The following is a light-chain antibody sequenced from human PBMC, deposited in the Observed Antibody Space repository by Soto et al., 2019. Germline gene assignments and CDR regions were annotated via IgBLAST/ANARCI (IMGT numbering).Light chain of an antibody. J-gene: IGKJ1*01. Sequence: EIVMTQSPATLSVSPGERATLSRRASQSVSSNLAWYQQKPGQAPRLLIYGASTRATGIPARFSGSGSGTEFTLTISSLQSEDFAVYYCQQYNNWLWTFGQGTKV. CDR3: QQYNNWLWT. CDR2: GAS. V-gene: IGKV3-15*01. CDR1: QSVSSN.